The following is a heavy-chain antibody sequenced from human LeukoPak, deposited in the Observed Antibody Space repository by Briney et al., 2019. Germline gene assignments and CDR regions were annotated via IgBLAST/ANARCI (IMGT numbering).Heavy chain of an antibody. J-gene: IGHJ4*02. D-gene: IGHD6-13*01. CDR1: AYSISSAYY. CDR3: ARMGRAAAAGPKFDY. V-gene: IGHV4-38-2*02. Sequence: KSSETLSLTCTVSAYSISSAYYWGWIRQPPGKGLEWIGSIYHSGSTNYNPSLKSRVTMSVDTSKNQFSLKLSSVTAADTAVYYCARMGRAAAAGPKFDYWGQGTLVTVSS. CDR2: IYHSGST.